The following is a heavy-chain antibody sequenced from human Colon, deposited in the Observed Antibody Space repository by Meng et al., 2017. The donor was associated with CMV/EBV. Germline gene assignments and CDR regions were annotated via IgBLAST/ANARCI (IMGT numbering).Heavy chain of an antibody. V-gene: IGHV1-2*02. CDR2: IRSDGSAT. Sequence: GQLMQSGAGVKEPGASVKVSCKTSGYTFSDYYMHWVRQAPGQGLEWMGWIRSDGSATNYAQKFRGRVTMTRDASVSTACMELSGLTSDDTAVYFCVRSSGWSLFDYWGPGALVTVSS. D-gene: IGHD6-19*01. CDR3: VRSSGWSLFDY. CDR1: GYTFSDYY. J-gene: IGHJ4*02.